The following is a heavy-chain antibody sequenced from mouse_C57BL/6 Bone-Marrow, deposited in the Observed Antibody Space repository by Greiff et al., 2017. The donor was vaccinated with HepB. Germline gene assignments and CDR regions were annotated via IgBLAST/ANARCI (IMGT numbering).Heavy chain of an antibody. CDR2: IHPNSGST. V-gene: IGHV1-64*01. Sequence: QVQLQQPGAELVKPGASVKLSCKASGYTFTSYWMHWVKQRPGQGLEWIGMIHPNSGSTNYNEKFKSKATLTVDKSSSTAYMQLSSLTSEDSAVYYGAIYYYGSFYAMDYWGQGTSVTVSS. J-gene: IGHJ4*01. CDR3: AIYYYGSFYAMDY. CDR1: GYTFTSYW. D-gene: IGHD1-1*01.